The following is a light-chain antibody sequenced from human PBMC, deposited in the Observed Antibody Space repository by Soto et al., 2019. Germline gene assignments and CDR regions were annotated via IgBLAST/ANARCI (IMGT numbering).Light chain of an antibody. CDR2: DAS. CDR1: ESFSKW. V-gene: IGKV1-5*01. Sequence: DIQMTQSPSFRSASFGDKVTITCRATESFSKWLAWYQEKPGNPPRPLIYDASTLESGVPSRFSGSGSGTEFTLTISSLQADDFAIYYCQQYNSYSWTFGQGTKVDIK. CDR3: QQYNSYSWT. J-gene: IGKJ1*01.